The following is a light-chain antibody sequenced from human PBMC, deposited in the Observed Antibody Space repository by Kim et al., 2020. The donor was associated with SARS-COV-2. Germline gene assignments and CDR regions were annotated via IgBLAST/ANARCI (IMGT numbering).Light chain of an antibody. J-gene: IGLJ1*01. CDR2: SDH. CDR1: SSNIGGNT. V-gene: IGLV1-44*01. Sequence: GQRVTISFSGGSSNIGGNTVTWYQQLPGTAPKVLIHSDHQRPSGVPDRFSASKSGTSASLAITALHSDDEADYYCAAWDDSLNGYVFGAGTKVTVL. CDR3: AAWDDSLNGYV.